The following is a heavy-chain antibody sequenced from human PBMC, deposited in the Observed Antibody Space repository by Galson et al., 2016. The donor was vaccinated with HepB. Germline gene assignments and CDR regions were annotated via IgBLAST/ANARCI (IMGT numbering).Heavy chain of an antibody. V-gene: IGHV3-23*01. D-gene: IGHD3-22*01. Sequence: SLRLSCAASGFNFIKYGMKWVRQAPGTGLQWVSTIGEAYHDTHYADSVKGRFSISRDNSGNALYLQMNSLRAEDTALYYCAIEANYYDATSNYWGQRTLVTVSS. CDR2: IGEAYHDT. J-gene: IGHJ4*02. CDR1: GFNFIKYG. CDR3: AIEANYYDATSNY.